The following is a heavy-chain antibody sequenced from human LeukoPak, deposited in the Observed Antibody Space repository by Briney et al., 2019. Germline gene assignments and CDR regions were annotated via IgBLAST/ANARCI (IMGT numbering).Heavy chain of an antibody. V-gene: IGHV1-69*01. Sequence: GSSVKVSRKASVGTFSSYAVSWVRQAPGQGLEWMGGIIPIFGTANYAQKFQGRVTITADESTCTAYMELGSLRSEDTAVYYCARGDTYSSGWYAGGYYYYGMDVWGQGTTVTVSS. CDR3: ARGDTYSSGWYAGGYYYYGMDV. CDR2: IIPIFGTA. J-gene: IGHJ6*02. CDR1: VGTFSSYA. D-gene: IGHD6-19*01.